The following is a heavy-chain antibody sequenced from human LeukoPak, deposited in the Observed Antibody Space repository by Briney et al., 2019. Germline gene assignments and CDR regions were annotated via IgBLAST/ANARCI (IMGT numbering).Heavy chain of an antibody. J-gene: IGHJ6*02. Sequence: GGSLRLSCAASGFTLSSYSMSWVRQAPGKGLEWVSYISSSSTSIYYADSVKGRFTISRDTAMKSLYLQMNSLRAEDTAVYYCASAAAGYYYYYGMDVWGQGTTVTVSS. D-gene: IGHD6-13*01. CDR3: ASAAAGYYYYYGMDV. CDR1: GFTLSSYS. CDR2: ISSSSTSI. V-gene: IGHV3-48*01.